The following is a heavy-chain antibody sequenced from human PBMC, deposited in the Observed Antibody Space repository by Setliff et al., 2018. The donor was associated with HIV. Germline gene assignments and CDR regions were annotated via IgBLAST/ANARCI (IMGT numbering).Heavy chain of an antibody. D-gene: IGHD3-10*01. J-gene: IGHJ5*02. CDR1: GASISSGSYY. V-gene: IGHV4-39*01. CDR2: IYYSGST. Sequence: SETLSLTCTVSGASISSGSYYWSWIRQPTGKGLKWIGSIYYSGSTDYNPSLKSRVTISVDTSKNQFSLKLRSVAAADTAVYYCATYADRESNRFDPWGQGILVTVSS. CDR3: ATYADRESNRFDP.